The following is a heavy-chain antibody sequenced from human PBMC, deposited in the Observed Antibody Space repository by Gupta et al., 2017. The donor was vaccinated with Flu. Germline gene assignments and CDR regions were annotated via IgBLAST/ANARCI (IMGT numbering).Heavy chain of an antibody. D-gene: IGHD6-13*01. CDR3: ARDVAAAGLSFDY. Sequence: EVQLVEPGGGVVQLGGYLRLSCPPSGFTFGGYAMNWVRQAPGKELEWVSYISSSGSTIYYADSVKGRFTIARDNAKNSLYLQMNSLRAEDTAVYYCARDVAAAGLSFDYWGQGTLVSVSS. CDR1: GFTFGGYA. V-gene: IGHV3-48*03. CDR2: ISSSGSTI. J-gene: IGHJ4*02.